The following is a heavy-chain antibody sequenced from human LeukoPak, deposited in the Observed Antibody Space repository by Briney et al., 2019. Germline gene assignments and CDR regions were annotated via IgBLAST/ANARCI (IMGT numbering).Heavy chain of an antibody. V-gene: IGHV3-43D*03. Sequence: GGSLRLSCAASGFTFDDYAMHWVRQAPGKGLEWVSLISWDGGSTYYADSVKGRFTISRDNSKNSLYLQMNSLRAEDTALYYCAKEYCTEGLCQRPLDYWGQGTLVTVSS. CDR1: GFTFDDYA. CDR3: AKEYCTEGLCQRPLDY. J-gene: IGHJ4*02. D-gene: IGHD2-8*01. CDR2: ISWDGGST.